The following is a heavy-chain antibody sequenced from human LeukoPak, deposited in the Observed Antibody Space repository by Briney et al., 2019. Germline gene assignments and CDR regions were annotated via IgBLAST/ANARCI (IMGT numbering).Heavy chain of an antibody. V-gene: IGHV3-21*01. J-gene: IGHJ4*02. CDR3: ARGHTAVTRHFDF. CDR2: ISSGSSDI. Sequence: GGSLRLSCAASGFTFTTYSMTWVRQAPGKGLEGGSIISSGSSDILSADALKGRFTISRDDAKNLLYLDMNSLRAEDTAVYYCARGHTAVTRHFDFCGQGTLVTVSS. D-gene: IGHD4-17*01. CDR1: GFTFTTYS.